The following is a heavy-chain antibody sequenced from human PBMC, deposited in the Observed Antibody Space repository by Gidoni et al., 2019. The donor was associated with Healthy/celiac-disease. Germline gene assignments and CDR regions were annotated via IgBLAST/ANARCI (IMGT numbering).Heavy chain of an antibody. Sequence: EVQLVQSGAEVKKPGESLRISCKGSGYSFTSYWISWVRQMPGKGLEWMGRIDPSESYTNYSQSFQGHVTISADKSISTAYLQWSSLKASDTAMYYCARHVTGADYYDSSGPNFDYWGQGTLVTVSS. CDR1: GYSFTSYW. V-gene: IGHV5-10-1*03. CDR2: IDPSESYT. CDR3: ARHVTGADYYDSSGPNFDY. D-gene: IGHD3-22*01. J-gene: IGHJ4*02.